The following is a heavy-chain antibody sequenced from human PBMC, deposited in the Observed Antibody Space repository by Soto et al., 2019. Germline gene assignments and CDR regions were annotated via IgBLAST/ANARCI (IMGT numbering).Heavy chain of an antibody. D-gene: IGHD2-2*01. CDR3: ARAPLHRGPAAMYYYYGMDV. CDR2: IYPGDSDT. J-gene: IGHJ6*02. V-gene: IGHV5-51*01. Sequence: PGASQKISCEGSGYSFTSYWIGWVRQMPGKGLEWMGIIYPGDSDTRYSPSFQGQVTISADKSISTAYLQWSSLKASDTAMYYCARAPLHRGPAAMYYYYGMDVWGQGTTVTVSS. CDR1: GYSFTSYW.